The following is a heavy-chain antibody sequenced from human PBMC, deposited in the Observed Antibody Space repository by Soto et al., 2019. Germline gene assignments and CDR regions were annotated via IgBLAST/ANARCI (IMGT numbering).Heavy chain of an antibody. Sequence: PSETLSLTCTVSGGSISSTTYYWGWIRQLPGKGLEWIGSIYYTGSTSYNPSLKSRVTISVDTSKRQFALELSSVTAADTAVYYCARRLEVGTSRYFDVWGQGALVTVSS. CDR1: GGSISSTTYY. CDR2: IYYTGST. J-gene: IGHJ4*02. V-gene: IGHV4-39*01. CDR3: ARRLEVGTSRYFDV. D-gene: IGHD1-26*01.